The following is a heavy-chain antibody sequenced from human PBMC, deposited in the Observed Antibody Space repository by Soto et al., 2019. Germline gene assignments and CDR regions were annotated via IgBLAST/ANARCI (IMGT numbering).Heavy chain of an antibody. CDR3: AKDSTVVVTAIGSWYFDL. Sequence: QVQLVESGGGVVQPGRSLRLSCAASGFTFSSYGMHWVRQAPGKGLEWVAVISYDGSNKYYADSVKGRFTISRDNSKNMLYLQMNSLRAEDTAVYYCAKDSTVVVTAIGSWYFDLWGRGTLVTVSS. CDR2: ISYDGSNK. CDR1: GFTFSSYG. V-gene: IGHV3-30*18. D-gene: IGHD2-21*02. J-gene: IGHJ2*01.